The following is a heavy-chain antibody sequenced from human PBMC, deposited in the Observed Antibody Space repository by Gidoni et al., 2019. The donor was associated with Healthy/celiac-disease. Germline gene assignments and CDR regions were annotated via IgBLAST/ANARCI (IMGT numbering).Heavy chain of an antibody. J-gene: IGHJ2*01. V-gene: IGHV3-11*05. Sequence: QVQLVDAGGGLVKPGGSLRLSCAASGFTLSSSYMSWIRQAPGKGLEWVSYISSSSSYTNYADSVKGRFTISRDNAKNSLYLQMNSLRAEDTAVYYCARASVYGDYSHYWYFDLWGRGTLVTVSS. CDR2: ISSSSSYT. CDR3: ARASVYGDYSHYWYFDL. D-gene: IGHD4-17*01. CDR1: GFTLSSSY.